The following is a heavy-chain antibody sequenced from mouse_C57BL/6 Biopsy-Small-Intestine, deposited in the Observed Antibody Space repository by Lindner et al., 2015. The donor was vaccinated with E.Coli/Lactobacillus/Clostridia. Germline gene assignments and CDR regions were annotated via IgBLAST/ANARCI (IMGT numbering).Heavy chain of an antibody. J-gene: IGHJ3*01. CDR3: ARYDGYRAWFAY. Sequence: VQLQESGAELVKPGASVKISCKASGYSFTGYNMNWVKQSHGKSLEWIGNIDPYYVTTNYNQKFKGKATLTIDKSSSTAYMQLNSLASEDSAVYFCARYDGYRAWFAYWGQGTLVTVSA. CDR1: GYSFTGYN. CDR2: IDPYYVTT. D-gene: IGHD2-3*01. V-gene: IGHV1-39*01.